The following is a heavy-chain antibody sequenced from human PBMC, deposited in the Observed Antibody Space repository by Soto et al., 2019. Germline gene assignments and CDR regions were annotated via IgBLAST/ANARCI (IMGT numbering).Heavy chain of an antibody. V-gene: IGHV3-23*01. CDR2: ISGSGGST. D-gene: IGHD1-1*01. CDR3: AKDLLESGYFDY. Sequence: GGYLRLSCAASGFTFSSYAMGWVRQAPGKGLEWVSAISGSGGSTYYADSVKGRFTISRDNSKNTLYLQMNSLRAEDTAVYYCAKDLLESGYFDYWGQGTLVTVSS. CDR1: GFTFSSYA. J-gene: IGHJ4*02.